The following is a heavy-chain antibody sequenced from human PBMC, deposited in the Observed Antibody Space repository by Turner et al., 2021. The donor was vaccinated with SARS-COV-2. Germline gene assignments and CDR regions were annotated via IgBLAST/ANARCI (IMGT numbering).Heavy chain of an antibody. D-gene: IGHD3-22*01. CDR1: GFTFSSYT. V-gene: IGHV3-21*01. CDR2: ISSSSSYI. CDR3: ARGTYYYDSSVYSGTNWFDP. J-gene: IGHJ5*02. Sequence: EVQLVESGGGLVKPGGSLRLSCAASGFTFSSYTMYWVRQAPGKWLEWVSSISSSSSYIYYADSVKGRFTISRDNAKNSLYLQMNSLRAEDTAVYYCARGTYYYDSSVYSGTNWFDPWGQGTLVTVSS.